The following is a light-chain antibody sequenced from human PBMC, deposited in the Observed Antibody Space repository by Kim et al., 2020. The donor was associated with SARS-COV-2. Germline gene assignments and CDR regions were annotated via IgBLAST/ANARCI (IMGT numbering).Light chain of an antibody. CDR3: QQLKSYPHT. V-gene: IGKV1-9*01. Sequence: DIQLTQSPSFLSASVGDRVTITCRPSQDINSYFAWYQQKPGKAPNLLVHSTSISQSGVPSRFSGSGSGTEFTLTISSLQPEDFAVYYCQQLKSYPHTFGQGTKLEIK. CDR1: QDINSY. CDR2: STS. J-gene: IGKJ2*01.